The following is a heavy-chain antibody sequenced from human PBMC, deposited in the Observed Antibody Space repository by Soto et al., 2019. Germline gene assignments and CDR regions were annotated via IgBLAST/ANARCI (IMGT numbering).Heavy chain of an antibody. V-gene: IGHV3-30*18. CDR1: GFTFSSHG. J-gene: IGHJ3*02. Sequence: GGSLRLSCAASGFTFSSHGMHWVRQAPGKGLEWVAVISYDGSNKYYADSVKGRFTISRDNSKNTLYLQMNSLRAEDTAVYYCAKVIDQYSSSSGDIWGQGTMVTVSS. CDR2: ISYDGSNK. CDR3: AKVIDQYSSSSGDI. D-gene: IGHD6-6*01.